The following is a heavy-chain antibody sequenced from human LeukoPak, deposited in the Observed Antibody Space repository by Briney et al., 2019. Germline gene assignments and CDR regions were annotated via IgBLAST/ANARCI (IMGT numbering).Heavy chain of an antibody. CDR1: GFTFSTYT. Sequence: GGSLRLSCAASGFTFSTYTMAWVRQAPGGGLEWVSGMSGDGGNIDYVDSVKGRFAISRDNSKSALYLQMNSLRAEDTAVYYCAKDFGRNLGGPGYWGRGTLVTISS. CDR3: AKDFGRNLGGPGY. D-gene: IGHD3-10*01. J-gene: IGHJ4*02. V-gene: IGHV3-23*01. CDR2: MSGDGGNI.